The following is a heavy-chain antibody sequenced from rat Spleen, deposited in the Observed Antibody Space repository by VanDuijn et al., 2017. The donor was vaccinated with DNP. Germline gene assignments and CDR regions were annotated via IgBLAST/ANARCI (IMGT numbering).Heavy chain of an antibody. CDR3: TRINYGGYPSYVMDA. V-gene: IGHV5-29*01. Sequence: EVQLVESDGGLVQPGRSLKLSCAVSGFTFSDYYMAWVRQAPAKGLEWVATISYNGGTPYYRDSVKGRLTISRDSAKSTLYLQMNSLRSEDTATYYCTRINYGGYPSYVMDAWGQGTSVTVSS. J-gene: IGHJ4*01. CDR2: ISYNGGTP. CDR1: GFTFSDYY. D-gene: IGHD1-11*01.